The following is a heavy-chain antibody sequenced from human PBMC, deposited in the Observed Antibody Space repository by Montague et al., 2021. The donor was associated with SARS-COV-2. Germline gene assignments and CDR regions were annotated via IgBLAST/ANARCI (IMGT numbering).Heavy chain of an antibody. V-gene: IGHV3-7*01. CDR1: GFTFSTYW. CDR2: IDQDGREK. CDR3: ARDPHLGHKRAFNV. D-gene: IGHD1-26*01. J-gene: IGHJ3*01. Sequence: SLRLSCAASGFTFSTYWMHWVRQAPGKGLEWVANIDQDGREKNLVDYVKGRFSISRDNAKNSLYLEMNSLRAEDTAVYYCARDPHLGHKRAFNVWGQGTVVTVSS.